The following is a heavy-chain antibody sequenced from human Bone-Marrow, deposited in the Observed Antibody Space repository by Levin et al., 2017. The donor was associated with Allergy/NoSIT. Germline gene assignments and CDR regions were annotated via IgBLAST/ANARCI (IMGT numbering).Heavy chain of an antibody. V-gene: IGHV3-66*01. Sequence: PGGSLRLSCAASGFTVSSNYLSWVRQAPGKGLEWVSVIYSDGSTYYADSVKGRFTTSRDNSKNTLYLQMNSLRGEDTAVYYCTVQFSHVSDFDYWGQGTLVTVSS. D-gene: IGHD3-10*02. CDR2: IYSDGST. CDR1: GFTVSSNY. CDR3: TVQFSHVSDFDY. J-gene: IGHJ4*02.